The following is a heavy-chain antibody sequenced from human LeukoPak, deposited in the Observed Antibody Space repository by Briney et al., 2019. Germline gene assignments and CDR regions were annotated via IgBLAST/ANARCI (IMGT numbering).Heavy chain of an antibody. V-gene: IGHV3-7*04. Sequence: GGSLRLSCAASGFTFSSYWMSWDRQAPGKGLEWVANIKQDGSEKYYVDSVKGRFTISRDNAKNSLYLQMNSLRAEDTAVYYCARDRGDIVAKIIPNPFDYWGQGTLVTVSS. CDR2: IKQDGSEK. D-gene: IGHD5-12*01. CDR1: GFTFSSYW. J-gene: IGHJ4*02. CDR3: ARDRGDIVAKIIPNPFDY.